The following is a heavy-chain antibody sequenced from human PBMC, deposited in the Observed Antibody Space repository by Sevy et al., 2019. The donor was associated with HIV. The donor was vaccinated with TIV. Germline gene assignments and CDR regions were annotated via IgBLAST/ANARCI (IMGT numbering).Heavy chain of an antibody. CDR1: GFTFSSYA. CDR3: AKGLGYCSSTSCPGHFDY. J-gene: IGHJ4*02. Sequence: GGSLRLSCAASGFTFSSYAMSWVRQAPGKGLEWVSAISGSGGSTYYADSVKGRFTISRDNSKNTLYLQMNSLRAEDTAVYYCAKGLGYCSSTSCPGHFDYWGQGTLVTVSS. CDR2: ISGSGGST. V-gene: IGHV3-23*01. D-gene: IGHD2-2*01.